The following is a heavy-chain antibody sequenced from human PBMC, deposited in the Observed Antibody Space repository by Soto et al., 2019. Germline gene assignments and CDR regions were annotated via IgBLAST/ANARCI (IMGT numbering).Heavy chain of an antibody. CDR1: GGSISRNY. D-gene: IGHD3-10*01. CDR2: IYYSGST. V-gene: IGHV4-59*01. J-gene: IGHJ4*02. CDR3: ARNSDFYGSGSRNYYFDY. Sequence: SETLSLTCTVSGGSISRNYWSWIRQPPGKGLEWIGYIYYSGSTNYNPSLESRVTISVDTSKNQFSLKLNSVTAADTAVYYCARNSDFYGSGSRNYYFDYWGQGSLVTVSS.